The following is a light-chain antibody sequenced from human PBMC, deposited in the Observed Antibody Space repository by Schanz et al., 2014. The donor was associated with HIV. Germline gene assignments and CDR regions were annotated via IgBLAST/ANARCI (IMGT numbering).Light chain of an antibody. Sequence: QSVLTQPPSASGSPGQSVTISCTGTSSDVGGYKYVSWYQHHPGKAPKLLIYEVSKRPLGVPDRFSGSKSGNTASLSISGLQAEDEADYYCCSLAGRYTSDVIFGGGTKLTVL. V-gene: IGLV2-11*01. J-gene: IGLJ2*01. CDR1: SSDVGGYKY. CDR3: CSLAGRYTSDVI. CDR2: EVS.